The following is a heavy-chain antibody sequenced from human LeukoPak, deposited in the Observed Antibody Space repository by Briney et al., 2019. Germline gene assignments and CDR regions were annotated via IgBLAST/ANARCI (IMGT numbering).Heavy chain of an antibody. CDR2: IWYDGSNK. V-gene: IGHV3-33*01. J-gene: IGHJ4*02. CDR1: GFTFSSYG. CDR3: ARGGGYSGYDYFDY. Sequence: GRSLRLSYAASGFTFSSYGTHWVRQAPGKGLEWVAVIWYDGSNKYYADSVKGRFTISRDNSKNTLYLQMNSLRAEDTAVYYCARGGGYSGYDYFDYWGQGTLVTVSS. D-gene: IGHD5-12*01.